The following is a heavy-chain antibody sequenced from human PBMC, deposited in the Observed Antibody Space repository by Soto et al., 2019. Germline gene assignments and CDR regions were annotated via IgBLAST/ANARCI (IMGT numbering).Heavy chain of an antibody. Sequence: SETLSLTCAVSGYSISSGYYWGWIRQHPGEGLEWIGSIYHSGSTYYNPSLKRRVTITVDTSKNQFSLKLSSVTAADTAVYYSATDLVVVVRDALASVGHEHWVFDYWGQGTLVTVYS. V-gene: IGHV4-38-2*02. D-gene: IGHD2-2*01. J-gene: IGHJ4*02. CDR3: ATDLVVVVRDALASVGHEHWVFDY. CDR2: IYHSGST. CDR1: GYSISSGYY.